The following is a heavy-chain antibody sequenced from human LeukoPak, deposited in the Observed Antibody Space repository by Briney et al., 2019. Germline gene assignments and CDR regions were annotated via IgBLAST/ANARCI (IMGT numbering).Heavy chain of an antibody. V-gene: IGHV3-30*18. D-gene: IGHD3-3*01. Sequence: PGRSLRLSCAASGFTFSSYGMHWVRQAPGKGLEWVAAMSYDGSNKYYPDSVKCRFTLSGDNSKNTLYLQMNSLRAEDTALYFCAKEGRSGYYYFDYWGQGTLVTVSS. CDR2: MSYDGSNK. CDR3: AKEGRSGYYYFDY. CDR1: GFTFSSYG. J-gene: IGHJ4*02.